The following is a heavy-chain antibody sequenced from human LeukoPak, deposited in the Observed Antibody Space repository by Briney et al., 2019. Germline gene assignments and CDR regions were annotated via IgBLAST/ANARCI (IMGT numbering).Heavy chain of an antibody. J-gene: IGHJ4*02. CDR3: ARDGGYCSTTSCSPHFDY. Sequence: GGSLRLSCAASGFTFSDYYMSWIRQAPGKGLEWVSYISSSGSTIYYADSVKGRFTISRDNAKNSLYLQMNSLRAEDTAVYYCARDGGYCSTTSCSPHFDYWGQGILVTVSS. CDR1: GFTFSDYY. CDR2: ISSSGSTI. V-gene: IGHV3-11*01. D-gene: IGHD2-2*03.